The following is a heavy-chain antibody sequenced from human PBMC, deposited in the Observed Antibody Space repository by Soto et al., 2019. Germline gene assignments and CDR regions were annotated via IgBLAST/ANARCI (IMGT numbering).Heavy chain of an antibody. J-gene: IGHJ4*02. CDR2: VNDSGST. CDR1: GGSFTGNY. CDR3: ARDFAASTGGGIEY. V-gene: IGHV4-34*01. D-gene: IGHD3-9*01. Sequence: QVQLQQWGAGLLKPSETLSLTCAVYGGSFTGNYRSWIRQPPGKGLEWIGEVNDSGSTNFNPSLKSRVTISVDTSKKQFTLKLTSVTAADTAVYYCARDFAASTGGGIEYWGQGTLVSVSS.